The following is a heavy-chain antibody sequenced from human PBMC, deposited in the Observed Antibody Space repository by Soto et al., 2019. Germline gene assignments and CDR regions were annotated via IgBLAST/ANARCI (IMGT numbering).Heavy chain of an antibody. CDR1: GFKFGDYW. D-gene: IGHD2-8*01. V-gene: IGHV3-7*01. J-gene: IGHJ6*02. CDR3: AREFMVHTRDYFYYGMDV. CDR2: IKEDGSER. Sequence: GGSLRLSCVASGFKFGDYWMSWVRQAPGKGLEWVANIKEDGSERYYVDSVKGRFTISRDNAMNSLYLQLDGLRDEDNSVFYCAREFMVHTRDYFYYGMDVWGQGTTVTVSS.